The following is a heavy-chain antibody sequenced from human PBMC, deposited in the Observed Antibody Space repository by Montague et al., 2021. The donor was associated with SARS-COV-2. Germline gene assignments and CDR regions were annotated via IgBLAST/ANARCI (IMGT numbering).Heavy chain of an antibody. D-gene: IGHD2-21*02. Sequence: SETLSLTCAVYGGSFSPYYWAWIRQPPGKGLEWIGNIYHCGNTHYNPSLKSRVSISIDTSTNQFSLYLRSVTAADAAVYYCARDQTASGWIWYGRDVWGQGTTVTVSS. V-gene: IGHV4-34*01. CDR2: IYHCGNT. CDR3: ARDQTASGWIWYGRDV. J-gene: IGHJ6*02. CDR1: GGSFSPYY.